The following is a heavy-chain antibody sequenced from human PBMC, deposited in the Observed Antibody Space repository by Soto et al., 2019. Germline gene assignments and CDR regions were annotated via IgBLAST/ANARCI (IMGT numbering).Heavy chain of an antibody. CDR2: IYHSGST. Sequence: ASETLSLTCAVSGGSISSGGYSWSWIRQPPGKGLEWIGYIYHSGSTYYNPSLKGRVTISVDRSKNQFSLKLSSVTAADTAVYYCARSTHDYGDYSWFDPWGQGTLVTVSS. J-gene: IGHJ5*02. D-gene: IGHD4-17*01. V-gene: IGHV4-30-2*01. CDR3: ARSTHDYGDYSWFDP. CDR1: GGSISSGGYS.